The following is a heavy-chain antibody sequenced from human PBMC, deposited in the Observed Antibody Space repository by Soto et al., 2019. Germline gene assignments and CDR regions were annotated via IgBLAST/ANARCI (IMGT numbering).Heavy chain of an antibody. J-gene: IGHJ3*02. CDR1: GYPVTAYY. CDR3: ARGGGVGVAGSAAFDM. Sequence: QLHLVQSGAVVKKPGASVTVSCSASGYPVTAYYMHWVRQAPGRGLEWMGGINPATGAAKYTQTFPGRVTMTRDTATSTVFIELSGLTSEDTAVFYCARGGGVGVAGSAAFDMWGQGTLVNVSS. V-gene: IGHV1-2*02. D-gene: IGHD3-3*01. CDR2: INPATGAA.